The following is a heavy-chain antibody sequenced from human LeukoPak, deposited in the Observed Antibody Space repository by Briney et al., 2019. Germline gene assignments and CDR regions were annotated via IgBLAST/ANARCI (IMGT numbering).Heavy chain of an antibody. CDR3: ARARGSIPSSSFDY. V-gene: IGHV3-11*06. CDR2: ISSGSSYT. Sequence: PGGSLRLSCAASGFTFSDYYMTWIRQAPGKGLEWFSYISSGSSYTDYADSVKGRFTISRDNAKNSLDLQMNILRAEDTALYYCARARGSIPSSSFDYWGQGALVTVSS. CDR1: GFTFSDYY. J-gene: IGHJ4*02. D-gene: IGHD6-6*01.